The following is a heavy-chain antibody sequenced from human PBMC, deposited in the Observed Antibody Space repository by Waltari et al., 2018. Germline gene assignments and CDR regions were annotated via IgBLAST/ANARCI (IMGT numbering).Heavy chain of an antibody. Sequence: QVQLQESGPGLVKPSQTLSLTCTVSGGSISSGSYYWSWIRQPAGKGLEWIGRIYTSGSTNYNPSLKGRVTISVDTSKNQFSLKLSSVTAADTAVYYCASTTTVVISASWAYYYYMDVWGKGTTVTVSS. J-gene: IGHJ6*03. CDR2: IYTSGST. V-gene: IGHV4-61*02. CDR1: GGSISSGSYY. CDR3: ASTTTVVISASWAYYYYMDV. D-gene: IGHD4-17*01.